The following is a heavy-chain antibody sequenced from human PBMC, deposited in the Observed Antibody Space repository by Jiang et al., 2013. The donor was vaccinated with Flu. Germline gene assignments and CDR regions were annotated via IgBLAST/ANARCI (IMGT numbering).Heavy chain of an antibody. CDR2: IKKSGNT. Sequence: SSSTYYWGWIRQPPGRGLEWIGSIKKSGNTYYNASLKSQVTISVDTSKNQFFLKLSSVTAADTAVYYCARGIRDQDGWFDPWGQGTLVTVSS. D-gene: IGHD3-10*01. CDR1: SSSTYY. J-gene: IGHJ5*02. CDR3: ARGIRDQDGWFDP. V-gene: IGHV4-39*01.